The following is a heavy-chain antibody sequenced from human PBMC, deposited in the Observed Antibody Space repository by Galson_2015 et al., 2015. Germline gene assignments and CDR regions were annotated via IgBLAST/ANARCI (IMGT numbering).Heavy chain of an antibody. CDR3: ASRARLNYYYYMDV. Sequence: SETLSLTCAVSCGSISSSNWWSWVRQPPGKGLEWIGEIYHSGSTNYNPSLKSRVTISVDKSKNQFSLKLSSVTAADTAVYYCASRARLNYYYYMDVWGKGTTVTVSS. CDR1: CGSISSSNW. CDR2: IYHSGST. D-gene: IGHD6-6*01. V-gene: IGHV4-4*02. J-gene: IGHJ6*03.